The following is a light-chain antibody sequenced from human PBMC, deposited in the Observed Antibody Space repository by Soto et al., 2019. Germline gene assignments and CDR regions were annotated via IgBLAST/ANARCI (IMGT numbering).Light chain of an antibody. V-gene: IGLV1-44*01. Sequence: QSVLTQPPSASGTPGQRVTISCSGSSSNIGRNTVNWYQQLPGTAPKLLIYSDNQRPSGVPDRFSGSKSGTSASLAISGLQSEDEADYYCCSYAGSVVFGGGTKLTVL. J-gene: IGLJ2*01. CDR1: SSNIGRNT. CDR3: CSYAGSVV. CDR2: SDN.